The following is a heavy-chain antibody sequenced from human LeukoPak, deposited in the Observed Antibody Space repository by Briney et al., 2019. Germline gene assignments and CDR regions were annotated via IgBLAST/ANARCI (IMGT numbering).Heavy chain of an antibody. Sequence: GSLRLSCAASGFPFNTFFMHWVRQAPGKRLVWVSRIDTDGKSTTYADSVKGRFTISRDNAKNTLYLQMNSLRAEDTAVYYCVRDKDGYNFWGQGTLVSVSS. CDR2: IDTDGKST. D-gene: IGHD5-24*01. CDR3: VRDKDGYNF. J-gene: IGHJ4*02. V-gene: IGHV3-74*01. CDR1: GFPFNTFF.